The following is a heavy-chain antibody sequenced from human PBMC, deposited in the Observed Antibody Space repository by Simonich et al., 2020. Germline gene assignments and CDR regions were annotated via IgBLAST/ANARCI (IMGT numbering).Heavy chain of an antibody. J-gene: IGHJ4*02. Sequence: QVQLVQSGAEVKKPGASVKVSCTASGYTFTSYGIRWVRQAPGQGLEWMGWISAYKGNTNYAQKLQGRVTMTTDTSTSTAYMELRSLRSDDTAVYYCARASRGTWWYYYFDYWGQGTLVTVSS. V-gene: IGHV1-18*01. CDR3: ARASRGTWWYYYFDY. D-gene: IGHD2-15*01. CDR1: GYTFTSYG. CDR2: ISAYKGNT.